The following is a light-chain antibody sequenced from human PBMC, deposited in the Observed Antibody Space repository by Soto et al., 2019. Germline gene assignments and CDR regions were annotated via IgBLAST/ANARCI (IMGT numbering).Light chain of an antibody. CDR3: QVRDVWPS. Sequence: IVVTQSPVTLALSPGESAVLSCRVGQSVSTSLAWYQHKPGQAPRLFIYDASKRAPGIPARFTGSGSGTDFTLTISSLEPVDIAVYYCQVRDVWPSFGQGTKVEIK. CDR1: QSVSTS. CDR2: DAS. J-gene: IGKJ1*01. V-gene: IGKV3-11*01.